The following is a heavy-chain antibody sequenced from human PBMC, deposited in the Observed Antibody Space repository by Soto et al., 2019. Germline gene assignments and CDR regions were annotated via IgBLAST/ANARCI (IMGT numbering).Heavy chain of an antibody. CDR3: ARVWYYDSSGYYAFDY. D-gene: IGHD3-22*01. Sequence: QVQLVQSGAEVKKPGASVRVSCKASGDGFSNYGFSWVRQAPGQGLEWLGWISAYDGQTNYTKKFQGRVTITTDTSSSTAFMELRSLRSDDTAVYYCARVWYYDSSGYYAFDYWGLGTLVTVSA. V-gene: IGHV1-18*01. CDR1: GDGFSNYG. CDR2: ISAYDGQT. J-gene: IGHJ4*02.